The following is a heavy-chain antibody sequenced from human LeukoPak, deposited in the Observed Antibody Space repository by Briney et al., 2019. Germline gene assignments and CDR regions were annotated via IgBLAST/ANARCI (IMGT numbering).Heavy chain of an antibody. CDR1: GYSFTNYW. D-gene: IGHD4-17*01. CDR3: ARVSPNTVTTLQYFDY. CDR2: IYPGDSDT. J-gene: IGHJ4*02. Sequence: GESLKISCKGSGYSFTNYWIGWVRQMPGKGLEWMGIIYPGDSDTRYSPSFQGQVTISADKSISTAYLQWSSLKASDTAMYYCARVSPNTVTTLQYFDYWGQGTLVTVSS. V-gene: IGHV5-51*01.